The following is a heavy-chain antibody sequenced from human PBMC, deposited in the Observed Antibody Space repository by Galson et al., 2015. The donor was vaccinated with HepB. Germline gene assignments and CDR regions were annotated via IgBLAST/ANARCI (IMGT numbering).Heavy chain of an antibody. CDR1: GFSLSASTMC. CDR2: IDWDDDK. Sequence: PALVKPTQTLTLTCTFSGFSLSASTMCVSWIRQPPGKALEWLGRIDWDDDKYYNTSLKTRLTISKDTSKNGVVLRMTNMDPVDAATYFCARLLLRRGYDSGDAFDFWGQGSMVIVSS. V-gene: IGHV2-70*11. D-gene: IGHD3-3*01. CDR3: ARLLLRRGYDSGDAFDF. J-gene: IGHJ3*01.